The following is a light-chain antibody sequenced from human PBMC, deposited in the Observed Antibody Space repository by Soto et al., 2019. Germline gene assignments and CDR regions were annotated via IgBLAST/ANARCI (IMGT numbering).Light chain of an antibody. CDR2: DAL. V-gene: IGKV3-11*01. CDR3: EQRGNWPST. Sequence: ELVLTQSPATLSLSPGEPASLSCRTNQSVNNYFAVYQHKPGQAPRLLIYDALNRAIGIPARFRGSGSVTDFTLTICSLEPEDFVVYFGEQRGNWPSTVGRGSNVEI. J-gene: IGKJ1*01. CDR1: QSVNNY.